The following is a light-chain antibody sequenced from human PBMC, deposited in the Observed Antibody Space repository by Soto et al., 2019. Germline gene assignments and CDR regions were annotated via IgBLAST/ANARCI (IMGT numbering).Light chain of an antibody. J-gene: IGKJ5*01. CDR3: QQYGSSPVT. CDR1: QTIYSN. CDR2: RAS. Sequence: IMMPQSPATLSVSLGERATLSCRAGQTIYSNVAWYQQRPGQAPRLLIYRASTRATGVPARFSGSGSGTEFTLTISSLQSEDFAVYYCQQYGSSPVTFGQGTRLEI. V-gene: IGKV3-15*01.